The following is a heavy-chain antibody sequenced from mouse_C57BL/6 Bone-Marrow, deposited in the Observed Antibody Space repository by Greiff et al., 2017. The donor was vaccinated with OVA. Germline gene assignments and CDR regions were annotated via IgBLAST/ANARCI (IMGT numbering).Heavy chain of an antibody. V-gene: IGHV1-81*01. D-gene: IGHD1-2*01. J-gene: IGHJ2*01. CDR2: IYPRSGNT. CDR1: GYTFTSYG. CDR3: ARTLLRHRPGFDY. Sequence: QVQLQQSGAELARPGASVKLSCKASGYTFTSYGIRWVKQRTGQGLEWIGEIYPRSGNTNYNQKFKGKATLTADKSSSTAYMELRSLTSEDSAVYFCARTLLRHRPGFDYWGQGTTLTVSS.